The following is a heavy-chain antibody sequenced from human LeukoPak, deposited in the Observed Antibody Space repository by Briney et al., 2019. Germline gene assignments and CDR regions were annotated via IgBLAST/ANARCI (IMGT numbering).Heavy chain of an antibody. CDR3: AKDINVGIAVAGYYFDY. CDR2: ISWNSGSI. CDR1: YA. D-gene: IGHD6-19*01. V-gene: IGHV3-9*01. Sequence: YAMHWVRQAPGKGLEWVSGISWNSGSIGYADSVKGRFTISRENAKKSLYLQMNRVRDEETALYYCAKDINVGIAVAGYYFDYWGQGTLVTVSS. J-gene: IGHJ4*02.